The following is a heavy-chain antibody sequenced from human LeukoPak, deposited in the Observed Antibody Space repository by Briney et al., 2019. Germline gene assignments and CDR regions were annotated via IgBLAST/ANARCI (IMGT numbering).Heavy chain of an antibody. V-gene: IGHV3-33*01. CDR1: GFTFSSYG. Sequence: GGSLRLSCAASGFTFSSYGMHWVRQAPGKGLEWVAVIWYDGSNKYYADSVKGRFTISRDNSKNTLYLQMNSLRAEDTAVYYCARVAFGGVIAGAFDIWGQGTMVTVSS. CDR2: IWYDGSNK. CDR3: ARVAFGGVIAGAFDI. J-gene: IGHJ3*02. D-gene: IGHD3-16*02.